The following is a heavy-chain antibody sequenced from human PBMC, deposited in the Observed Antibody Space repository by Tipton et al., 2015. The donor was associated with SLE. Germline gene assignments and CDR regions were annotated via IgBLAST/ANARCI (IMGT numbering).Heavy chain of an antibody. J-gene: IGHJ4*02. CDR3: AVSGYKSDY. CDR2: IYHSGST. Sequence: TLSLTCAVYGGSFSGYYWSWIRQPPGKGLEWIGYIYHSGSTYYNPSLKSRVTISVDRSKNQFSLKLSSVTAADTAVYYCAVSGYKSDYWGQGTLVTVSS. D-gene: IGHD5-12*01. V-gene: IGHV4-34*01. CDR1: GGSFSGYY.